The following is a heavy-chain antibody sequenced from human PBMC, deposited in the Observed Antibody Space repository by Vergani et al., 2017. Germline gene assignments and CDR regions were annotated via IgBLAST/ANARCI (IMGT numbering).Heavy chain of an antibody. CDR2: IIPVLGKT. CDR1: GATFRSNT. J-gene: IGHJ6*02. Sequence: QVQLVQSGAEVKKPGSSVKVSCKASGATFRSNTISWVRQVPGQGLEWMGRIIPVLGKTKYAQDFQGRLTITADTSTSTAYIELTSLRYQDTAVYYCARDPRGYGGDPEDYYAGMDVWGQGTTVTVSS. V-gene: IGHV1-69*08. CDR3: ARDPRGYGGDPEDYYAGMDV. D-gene: IGHD2-21*02.